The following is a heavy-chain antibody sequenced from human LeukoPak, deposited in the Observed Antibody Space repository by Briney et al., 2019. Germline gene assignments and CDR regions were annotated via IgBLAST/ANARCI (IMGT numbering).Heavy chain of an antibody. CDR3: AEDLWVTYGSGSYYFDY. CDR1: GFTFSSYG. V-gene: IGHV3-30*18. J-gene: IGHJ4*02. Sequence: PGGSLRLSCAASGFTFSSYGMHWVRQAPGKGLEWVGVISYDGSNKYYADSVKGRFTISRDNSKNTLYVQMNSLRAEDTAVYYCAEDLWVTYGSGSYYFDYWGQGTLVTVSS. D-gene: IGHD3-10*01. CDR2: ISYDGSNK.